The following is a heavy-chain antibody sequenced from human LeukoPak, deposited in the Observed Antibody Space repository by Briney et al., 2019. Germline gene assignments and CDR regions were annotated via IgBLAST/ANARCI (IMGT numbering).Heavy chain of an antibody. V-gene: IGHV3-23*01. CDR1: GFTFSSYA. CDR2: ISGSGGST. J-gene: IGHJ6*04. Sequence: GGSLRLSCAASGFTFSSYAMSWVCQAPGKGLEWVSAISGSGGSTYYADSVKGRFTISRDNSKNTLYLQMNSLRAEDTAVYYCAKDIVVVRDIYYYGMDVWGKGTTVTVSS. CDR3: AKDIVVVRDIYYYGMDV. D-gene: IGHD2-15*01.